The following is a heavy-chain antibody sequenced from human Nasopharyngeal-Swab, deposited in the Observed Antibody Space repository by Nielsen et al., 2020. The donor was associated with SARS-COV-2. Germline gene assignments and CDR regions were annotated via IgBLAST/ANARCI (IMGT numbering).Heavy chain of an antibody. CDR3: ARHYCSSTSCPEVVKLGYYYYMDV. CDR2: IIPIFGTA. CDR1: GGTFSSYA. Sequence: SVKVSCKASGGTFSSYAISWVRQAPGQGLEWMGGIIPIFGTANYAQKFQGRVTITADKSTSTAYMELSSLRSEDTAVYYCARHYCSSTSCPEVVKLGYYYYMDVWGKGTTVTVSS. D-gene: IGHD2-2*01. V-gene: IGHV1-69*06. J-gene: IGHJ6*03.